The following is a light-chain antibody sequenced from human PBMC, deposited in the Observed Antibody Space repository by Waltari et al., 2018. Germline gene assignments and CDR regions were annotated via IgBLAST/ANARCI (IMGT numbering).Light chain of an antibody. J-gene: IGLJ3*02. CDR1: SSNIGSNY. Sequence: QSVLTQPPSASGTPGQRVTISCSGSSSNIGSNYVYWYQQLPGTAPKLLIYRNNQRPSGFPDRVSGSKSGTAASLAISGLRSEDEADYYCAAWDDSLSGWVFGGGTKLTVL. V-gene: IGLV1-47*01. CDR2: RNN. CDR3: AAWDDSLSGWV.